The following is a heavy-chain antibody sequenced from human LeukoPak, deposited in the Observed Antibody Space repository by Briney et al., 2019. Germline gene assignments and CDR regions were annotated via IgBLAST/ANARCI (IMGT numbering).Heavy chain of an antibody. Sequence: SQTLSLTCAISGDSVSSNSVTWNWIRQSPSRGLEWLGRTYYRSTWYNDYAVSVRGRITVNPDTPKNQFSLHLNSVTPEDTAVYYCARRLTQYDCFDPWGQGILVTVFS. J-gene: IGHJ5*02. V-gene: IGHV6-1*01. D-gene: IGHD2-2*01. CDR3: ARRLTQYDCFDP. CDR2: TYYRSTWYN. CDR1: GDSVSSNSVT.